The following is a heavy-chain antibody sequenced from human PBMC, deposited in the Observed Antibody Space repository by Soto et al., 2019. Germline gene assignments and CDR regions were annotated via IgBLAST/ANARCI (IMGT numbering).Heavy chain of an antibody. CDR2: ISYDGSNK. J-gene: IGHJ4*02. CDR3: AKARPYCSGGSCYSFDY. D-gene: IGHD2-15*01. CDR1: GFTFSSYA. Sequence: HPGGSLRLSCAASGFTFSSYAMHWVRQAPGKGLEWVAVISYDGSNKYYADSVKGRFTISRDNSKNTLYLQMNSLRAEDTAVYYCAKARPYCSGGSCYSFDYWGQGTLVTVSS. V-gene: IGHV3-30-3*01.